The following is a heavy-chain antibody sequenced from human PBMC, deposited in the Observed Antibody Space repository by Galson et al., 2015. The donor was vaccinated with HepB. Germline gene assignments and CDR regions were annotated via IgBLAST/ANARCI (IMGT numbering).Heavy chain of an antibody. D-gene: IGHD6-19*01. CDR2: ISSSGDTI. V-gene: IGHV3-11*01. CDR1: GFTFSDYY. Sequence: SLRLSCATSGFTFSDYYMSWIRQAPGKGLEWLSYISSSGDTIYYADSVRGGFTISRDNANNSRYLQMNSLRAEDTAVYYCARGGGKNLAGLFHYYYYGLDVWGQGTTVTVSS. CDR3: ARGGGKNLAGLFHYYYYGLDV. J-gene: IGHJ6*02.